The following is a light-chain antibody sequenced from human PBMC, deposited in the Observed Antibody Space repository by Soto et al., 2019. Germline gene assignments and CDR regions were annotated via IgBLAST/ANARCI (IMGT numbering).Light chain of an antibody. CDR2: GAS. Sequence: EIVMTQSPATLSVSPVERATLSCMASQSVSSNLAWYQQKPGQAPRLLIYGASTRATGIPARFSGSGSGTEFTLTISSLQPDDLATYYCQQNNRYPWTFGQGTKVDIK. J-gene: IGKJ1*01. V-gene: IGKV3-15*01. CDR1: QSVSSN. CDR3: QQNNRYPWT.